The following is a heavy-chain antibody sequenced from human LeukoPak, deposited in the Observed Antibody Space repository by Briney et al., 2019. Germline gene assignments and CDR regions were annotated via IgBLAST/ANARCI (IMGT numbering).Heavy chain of an antibody. J-gene: IGHJ6*03. CDR3: ARDQGHYYYYMDV. Sequence: GGSLRLSCAASGFTFSSYGMNWVRQAPGEGLWWVSYISSSSSDTYYADSVRGRFTISRDNAKNSLYLQMNSLRAEDTAVYYCARDQGHYYYYMDVWGKGTTVTVSS. CDR2: ISSSSSDT. V-gene: IGHV3-48*01. CDR1: GFTFSSYG.